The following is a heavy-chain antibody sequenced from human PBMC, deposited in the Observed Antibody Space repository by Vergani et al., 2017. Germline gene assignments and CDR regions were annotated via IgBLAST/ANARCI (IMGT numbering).Heavy chain of an antibody. V-gene: IGHV4-38-2*01. Sequence: QVQLQESGPGLVKPSETLSLTCAVSGYSISSANYWGWIRQTPGKGLEWIGNIHYGASTYYNPSFKTPVTISVDTSKNQLFLKLTSVTAADTALYYCARHVGYGDSNYSGDWFDPWGQGNLVTVSS. J-gene: IGHJ5*02. D-gene: IGHD4-17*01. CDR1: GYSISSANY. CDR3: ARHVGYGDSNYSGDWFDP. CDR2: IHYGAST.